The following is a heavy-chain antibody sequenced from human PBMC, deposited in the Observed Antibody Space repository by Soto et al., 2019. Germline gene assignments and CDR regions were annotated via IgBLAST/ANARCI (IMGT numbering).Heavy chain of an antibody. Sequence: PSETLSLTCTVSGGSISSYYWSWIRQPPGKGLEWIGYIYYSGSTNYNPSLKSRVTISVDTSKNQFSLKLSSVTAADTAVYYCARDFRLGAFDYWGQGTLVTVSS. CDR1: GGSISSYY. CDR3: ARDFRLGAFDY. J-gene: IGHJ4*02. V-gene: IGHV4-59*01. D-gene: IGHD3-9*01. CDR2: IYYSGST.